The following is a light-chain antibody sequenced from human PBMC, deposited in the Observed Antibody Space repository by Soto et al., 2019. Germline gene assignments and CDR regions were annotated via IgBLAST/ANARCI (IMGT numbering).Light chain of an antibody. CDR2: AAS. Sequence: DIQMTQSPSSLSASVGDRVTISCRASQVIGNDLAWYQQTPGKAPRLLIFAASNLQSGVPSRFSGSGSGTDCALTISSLQPEDFATYYCQQGYSNPITFGQGTRLEIK. CDR1: QVIGND. J-gene: IGKJ5*01. V-gene: IGKV1-39*01. CDR3: QQGYSNPIT.